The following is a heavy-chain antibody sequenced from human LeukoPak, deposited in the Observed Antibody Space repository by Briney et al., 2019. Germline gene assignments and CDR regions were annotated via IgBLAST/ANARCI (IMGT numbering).Heavy chain of an antibody. Sequence: GGSLRLSCAASGFTFSSYAMHWVRQAPAKGLEWVAVISYDGSNKYYADSVKGRFTISRDNSKNTLYLQMNSLRAEDTAVYYCARGGDDILTGYSFSDYWGQGTLVTVSS. CDR3: ARGGDDILTGYSFSDY. J-gene: IGHJ4*02. V-gene: IGHV3-30-3*01. CDR1: GFTFSSYA. D-gene: IGHD3-9*01. CDR2: ISYDGSNK.